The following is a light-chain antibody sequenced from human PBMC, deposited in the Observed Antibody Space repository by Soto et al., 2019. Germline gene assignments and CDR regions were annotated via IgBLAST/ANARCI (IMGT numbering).Light chain of an antibody. V-gene: IGKV1-27*01. CDR2: AAS. CDR1: QGISNY. J-gene: IGKJ3*01. Sequence: DIQMTQSPSSLSASVGDRVTITCRASQGISNYLAWYQQKPGKVPKLLIYAASTLQSVVPSRFSGSGSGTDFTLTISSLQPEDVATYYCQKYNSASPFTFGPGTKVDIK. CDR3: QKYNSASPFT.